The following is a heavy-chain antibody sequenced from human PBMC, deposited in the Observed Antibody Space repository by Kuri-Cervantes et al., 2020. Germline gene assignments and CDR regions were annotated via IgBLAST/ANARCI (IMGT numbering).Heavy chain of an antibody. CDR1: GGSIRNSNYY. CDR2: IFYGETT. D-gene: IGHD1-20*01. J-gene: IGHJ3*02. Sequence: ESLKISCSVSGGSIRNSNYYWGWIRQPPGMGLEYIGGIFYGETTYYNPSLKSRVTISVDTSKNQFSLKLSSVTAADTAVYYCARVPITGTTGGAFDIWGQGTMVTVSS. V-gene: IGHV4-39*07. CDR3: ARVPITGTTGGAFDI.